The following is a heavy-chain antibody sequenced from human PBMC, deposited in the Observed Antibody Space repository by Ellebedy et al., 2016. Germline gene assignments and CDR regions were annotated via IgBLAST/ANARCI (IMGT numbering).Heavy chain of an antibody. J-gene: IGHJ6*03. V-gene: IGHV3-30*18. CDR2: ISYDGSNK. D-gene: IGHD3-3*01. CDR3: AKDGEWLLPSYYYYYMDV. Sequence: GESLKISXAASGFTFSSYGMHWVRQAPGKGLEWVAVISYDGSNKYYADSVKGRFTISRDNSKNTLYLQMNSLRAEDTAVYYCAKDGEWLLPSYYYYYMDVWGKGTTVTVSS. CDR1: GFTFSSYG.